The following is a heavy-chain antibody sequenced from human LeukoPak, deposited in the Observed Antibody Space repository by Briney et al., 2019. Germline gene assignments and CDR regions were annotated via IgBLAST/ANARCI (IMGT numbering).Heavy chain of an antibody. V-gene: IGHV4-59*01. J-gene: IGHJ5*02. CDR2: ISNGNT. CDR1: GGSISTYY. Sequence: PSETLSLTCSVAGGSISTYYWNWIRQPPGKGLEWIGHISNGNTDYNPSLKSRVTISVDTSKNQFSLRLTSVTAAVTGVYYCARDKAHSYGRYFDPWGQGALVIVSS. CDR3: ARDKAHSYGRYFDP. D-gene: IGHD5-18*01.